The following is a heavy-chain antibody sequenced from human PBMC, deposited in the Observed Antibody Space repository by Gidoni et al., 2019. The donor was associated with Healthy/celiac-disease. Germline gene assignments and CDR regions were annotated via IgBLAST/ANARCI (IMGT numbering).Heavy chain of an antibody. CDR2: IYHSGST. Sequence: QVQLQESGPGLVTPSGTLSLTCAVSGGSISSSNWWRWVRQPPGKGLEWIGEIYHSGSTNYNPSLKSRFTISVDKAKNQFSLKLSSVTAADTAVYYCVSGEAAAGNFDYWGQGTLVTVSS. CDR1: GGSISSSNW. J-gene: IGHJ4*02. CDR3: VSGEAAAGNFDY. V-gene: IGHV4-4*02. D-gene: IGHD6-13*01.